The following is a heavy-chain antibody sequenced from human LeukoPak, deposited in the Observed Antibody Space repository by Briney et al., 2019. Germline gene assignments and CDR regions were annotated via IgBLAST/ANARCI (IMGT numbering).Heavy chain of an antibody. J-gene: IGHJ6*02. D-gene: IGHD2-2*02. CDR1: GFTLSSYE. CDR2: ISSSGSTI. Sequence: GGSLRLSCAASGFTLSSYEMNWVRRAPGKGLEWVSYISSSGSTIYYADSVKGRFTISRDNAKNSLYLQMNSLRAEDTAVYYCARDGVDCSSTSCYNDYGMDVWGQGTTVTVSS. V-gene: IGHV3-48*03. CDR3: ARDGVDCSSTSCYNDYGMDV.